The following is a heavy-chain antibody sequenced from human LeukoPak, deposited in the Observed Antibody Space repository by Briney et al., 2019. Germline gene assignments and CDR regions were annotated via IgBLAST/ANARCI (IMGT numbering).Heavy chain of an antibody. Sequence: GGSLRLSCTASGFTFSGYSMNWIRQAPGKGLEWVSSLGTRSTSIYHAGSVKGRFAISRDNAKNSLYLQMNSLRAEDTALYYCAREGSSGYYPSWGQGILVTVSS. J-gene: IGHJ4*02. CDR2: LGTRSTSI. CDR3: AREGSSGYYPS. V-gene: IGHV3-21*01. D-gene: IGHD3-22*01. CDR1: GFTFSGYS.